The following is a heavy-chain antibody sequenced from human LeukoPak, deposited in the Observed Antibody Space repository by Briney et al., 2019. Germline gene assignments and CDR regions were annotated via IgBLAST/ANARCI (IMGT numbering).Heavy chain of an antibody. J-gene: IGHJ4*02. CDR3: AKRYCSSTTCYDDRGAFDY. D-gene: IGHD2-2*01. V-gene: IGHV4-38-2*02. CDR1: GYSISSAYY. CDR2: MYHSGST. Sequence: PSETLSLTCSVSGYSISSAYYWGWIRQPPGKGLEWIGTMYHSGSTNYNPSLKSRVTISVDTSKNQFSLKLSSVTAADTAVYYCAKRYCSSTTCYDDRGAFDYWGQGTLVTVSS.